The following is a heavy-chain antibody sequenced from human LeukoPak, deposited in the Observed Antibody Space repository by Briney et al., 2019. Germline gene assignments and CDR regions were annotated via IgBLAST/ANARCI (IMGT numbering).Heavy chain of an antibody. D-gene: IGHD6-6*01. Sequence: PSQTLSLTCTVSGGSVTGGGYYWSWIRQHPGKGLEWIGYVYYTGSTYYNPSLKSRVTISPDTSKNQFSLKVSSVTAADTAVYYCASISAGRYGMDVWGQGTTVTVSS. J-gene: IGHJ6*02. CDR2: VYYTGST. V-gene: IGHV4-31*03. CDR3: ASISAGRYGMDV. CDR1: GGSVTGGGYY.